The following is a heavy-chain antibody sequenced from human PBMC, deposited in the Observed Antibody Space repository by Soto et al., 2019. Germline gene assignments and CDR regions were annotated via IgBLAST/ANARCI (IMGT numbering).Heavy chain of an antibody. Sequence: QITLKESGPPLVKPTQTLTLTCTFSGFSLSTSGVGVGWVRQPPGKALEWLALIYSNDDKRFSTSLKNRLTITKDTSKNQVVLTMTNMDPADTATYYCTQMRGSGLYGMDFWGQGTTVTVSS. CDR3: TQMRGSGLYGMDF. J-gene: IGHJ6*02. CDR1: GFSLSTSGVG. CDR2: IYSNDDK. D-gene: IGHD3-10*01. V-gene: IGHV2-5*01.